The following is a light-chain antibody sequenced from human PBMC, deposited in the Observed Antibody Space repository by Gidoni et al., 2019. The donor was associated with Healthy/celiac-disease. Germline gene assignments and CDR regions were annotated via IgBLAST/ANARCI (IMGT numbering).Light chain of an antibody. V-gene: IGKV3-11*01. CDR2: DAS. CDR1: QSVSSY. Sequence: EIVLTQSPATLSLSPGERATLSCRASQSVSSYLAWYQQKPGQAPRLLIYDASYSATGIPARFSGSGSGTDFTLTISSLEPEDFAVYYCQQRSNWPSITFGQGTRLEIK. CDR3: QQRSNWPSIT. J-gene: IGKJ5*01.